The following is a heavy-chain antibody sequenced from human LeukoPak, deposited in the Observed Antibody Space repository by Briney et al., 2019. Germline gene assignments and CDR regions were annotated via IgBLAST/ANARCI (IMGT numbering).Heavy chain of an antibody. D-gene: IGHD7-27*01. Sequence: ASVKVSCKASGYTFTGYYMHWVRQAPGQGLEWMGRINPNSGGTNYAQKFQGRVTMTRDTSISTAYMELSRLRSDDTVVYYCARDRQVGGDDAFDIWGQGTMVTVSS. CDR1: GYTFTGYY. J-gene: IGHJ3*02. CDR2: INPNSGGT. CDR3: ARDRQVGGDDAFDI. V-gene: IGHV1-2*05.